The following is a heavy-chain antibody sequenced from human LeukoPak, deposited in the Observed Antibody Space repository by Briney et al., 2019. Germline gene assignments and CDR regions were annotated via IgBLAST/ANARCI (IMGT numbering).Heavy chain of an antibody. CDR1: GFTFSGYS. Sequence: GGSLRLSCAASGFTFSGYSVNWVRQAPGKGLEWVSSISSSSSYIYYADSVKGRFTISRDNAKNSLYLQMNSLRAEDTAVYYCARDGGYSYGYGMDVWGKETTVTVSS. D-gene: IGHD5-18*01. CDR3: ARDGGYSYGYGMDV. V-gene: IGHV3-21*01. CDR2: ISSSSSYI. J-gene: IGHJ6*04.